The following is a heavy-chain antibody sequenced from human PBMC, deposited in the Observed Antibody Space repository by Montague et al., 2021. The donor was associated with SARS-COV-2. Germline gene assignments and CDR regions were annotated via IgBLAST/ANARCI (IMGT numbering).Heavy chain of an antibody. CDR2: IYYSGST. Sequence: SETLSLTCTVSGGSITSYYWSWIRQPPGKGLEYIGYIYYSGSTNYNPSLKSRVTMSVDTSKNQFSLKLSSVTAADTAVYYCARPRGVGTYDIWGQGTMVTVSS. CDR3: ARPRGVGTYDI. V-gene: IGHV4-59*01. D-gene: IGHD7-27*01. CDR1: GGSITSYY. J-gene: IGHJ3*02.